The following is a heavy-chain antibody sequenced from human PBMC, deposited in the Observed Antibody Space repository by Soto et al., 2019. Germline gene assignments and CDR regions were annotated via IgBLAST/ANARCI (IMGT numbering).Heavy chain of an antibody. J-gene: IGHJ4*02. CDR3: ARDAPVRGVANDDY. CDR1: GRTFSSYA. Sequence: ASVKVSCKASGRTFSSYAISWVRQAPGQGLEWMGGIIPIFGTANYAQKFQGRVTITADESTSTAYMELSSLRSEDTAVYYCARDAPVRGVANDDYWGQGTLVTVSS. D-gene: IGHD3-10*02. CDR2: IIPIFGTA. V-gene: IGHV1-69*13.